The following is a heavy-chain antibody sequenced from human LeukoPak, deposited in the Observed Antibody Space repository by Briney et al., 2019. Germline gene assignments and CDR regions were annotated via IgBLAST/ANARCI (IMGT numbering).Heavy chain of an antibody. V-gene: IGHV4-4*08. CDR1: GGSMFSYY. CDR2: IYSSGIT. D-gene: IGHD3-16*01. J-gene: IGHJ2*01. CDR3: ARRAYYDSSGYHPTSGYFDL. Sequence: SETLSLTCTVSGGSMFSYYWNWIRQPPGKGLEWIGYIYSSGITNYSPSLRSRGTISIATSRNQFSLRLTSVTAADTAIYYCARRAYYDSSGYHPTSGYFDLWGRGTLVTVSS.